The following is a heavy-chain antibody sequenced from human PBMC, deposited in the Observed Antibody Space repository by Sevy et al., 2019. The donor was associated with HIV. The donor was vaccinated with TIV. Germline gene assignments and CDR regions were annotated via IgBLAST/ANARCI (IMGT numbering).Heavy chain of an antibody. D-gene: IGHD1-26*01. Sequence: GGSLRLSCAASGFTFSSYGMHWVRQAPGKGLEWVAVIWYDGSNKYYADSVKGRFTISRDNSKNTLYLQMNSLRAEDTAVYYCARDAPRPVYSGSYYFDYWGLGTLVTVSS. CDR3: ARDAPRPVYSGSYYFDY. V-gene: IGHV3-33*01. J-gene: IGHJ4*02. CDR2: IWYDGSNK. CDR1: GFTFSSYG.